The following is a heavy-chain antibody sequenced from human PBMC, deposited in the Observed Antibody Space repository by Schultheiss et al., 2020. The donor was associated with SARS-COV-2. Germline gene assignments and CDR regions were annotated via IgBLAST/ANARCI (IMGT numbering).Heavy chain of an antibody. CDR3: ARRNHYERKESDI. CDR2: ISYDGSNK. D-gene: IGHD3-22*01. J-gene: IGHJ3*02. CDR1: GFIFSDYA. Sequence: GGSLRLSCAASGFIFSDYAIGWVRQPPGKGLEWVALISYDGSNKDHADSVKGRFTISRDNSKNTLYLQMNSLRPEDAAVYYCARRNHYERKESDIWGQGTVVTVSS. V-gene: IGHV3-30*01.